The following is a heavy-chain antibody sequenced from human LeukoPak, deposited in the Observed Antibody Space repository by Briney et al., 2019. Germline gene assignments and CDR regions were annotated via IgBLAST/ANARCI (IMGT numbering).Heavy chain of an antibody. CDR3: VKDMVAAGKSRGAFDI. J-gene: IGHJ3*02. CDR2: ISWNSGRT. Sequence: GGSLRLSCAASGFTFDDYAMHWVRQAPGKGLEGVSGISWNSGRTGYADSVKGRFTISRDNAKNSLYLQMNSLRAEDTALYYGVKDMVAAGKSRGAFDIWGQGTMVTVSS. CDR1: GFTFDDYA. D-gene: IGHD6-13*01. V-gene: IGHV3-9*01.